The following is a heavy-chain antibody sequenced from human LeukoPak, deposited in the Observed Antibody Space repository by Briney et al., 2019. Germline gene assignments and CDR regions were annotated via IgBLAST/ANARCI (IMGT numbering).Heavy chain of an antibody. Sequence: SETLSLTCTVSGXSISSSSYYWGWIRQPPGKGLEWIGSIYYSGSTYYNPSLKSRVTISVDTSKNQFSLKLTSVTAADTAVYYCARHKGLNHLVLMDYWGREPWSPSPQ. CDR3: ARHKGLNHLVLMDY. V-gene: IGHV4-39*01. CDR1: GXSISSSSYY. CDR2: IYYSGST. J-gene: IGHJ4*02. D-gene: IGHD6-13*01.